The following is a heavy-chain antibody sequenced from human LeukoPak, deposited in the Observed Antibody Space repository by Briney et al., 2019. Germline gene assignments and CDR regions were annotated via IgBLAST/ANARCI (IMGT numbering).Heavy chain of an antibody. CDR3: ARHLWFGEPAFDY. D-gene: IGHD3-10*01. Sequence: SSETLSLTCTVSGGSISSYYWSWIRQPPGKGLEWIGYIYYSGSTNYNPSLKSRVTISVDTSKNQFSLKLSSVTAADTAVYYCARHLWFGEPAFDYWGQGTLVTVSS. V-gene: IGHV4-59*08. J-gene: IGHJ4*02. CDR2: IYYSGST. CDR1: GGSISSYY.